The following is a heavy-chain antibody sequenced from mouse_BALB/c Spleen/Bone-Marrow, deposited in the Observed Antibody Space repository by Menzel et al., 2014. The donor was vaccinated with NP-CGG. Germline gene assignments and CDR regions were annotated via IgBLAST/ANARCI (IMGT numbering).Heavy chain of an antibody. J-gene: IGHJ3*01. CDR3: VRPYDYGTWFAY. CDR2: ISNGGIYT. D-gene: IGHD2-4*01. Sequence: EVQRVESGGDLVKPGGSLKLSCAASGLTFSTYGVSWVRQTPDKRLEWVAAISNGGIYTYYPDTVKGRFTISRDNAKNTLYLQMSSLKSEDTAMYYCVRPYDYGTWFAYWGQGTLVTVSA. CDR1: GLTFSTYG. V-gene: IGHV5-6*01.